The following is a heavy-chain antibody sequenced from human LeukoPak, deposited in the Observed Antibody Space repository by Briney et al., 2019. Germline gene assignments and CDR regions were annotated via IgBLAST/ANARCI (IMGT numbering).Heavy chain of an antibody. CDR3: ARSKLYYYDSSGYRRDWFDP. CDR1: GGTFSSYA. J-gene: IGHJ5*02. Sequence: ASVTVSCKASGGTFSSYAISWVRQAPGQGLEWMGGIIPIFGTANYAQKFQGRVTITTDESTSTAYMELSSLRSEDTAVYYCARSKLYYYDSSGYRRDWFDPWGQGTLVTVSS. D-gene: IGHD3-22*01. V-gene: IGHV1-69*05. CDR2: IIPIFGTA.